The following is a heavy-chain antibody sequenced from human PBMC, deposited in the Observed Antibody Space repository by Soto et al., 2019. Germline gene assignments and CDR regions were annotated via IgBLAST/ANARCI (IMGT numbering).Heavy chain of an antibody. V-gene: IGHV1-8*01. CDR1: GYTFTSYD. Sequence: QVQLVQSGAEVKKPGASVKVSCKASGYTFTSYDINWVRQATGQGLEWVGWMSPNSGNTGYAQKFQGRVTMTRTTSASTAYMELTRLRSDDTAIYFCARGPHNWGLDYWGQGTLVTVSS. CDR3: ARGPHNWGLDY. CDR2: MSPNSGNT. D-gene: IGHD7-27*01. J-gene: IGHJ4*02.